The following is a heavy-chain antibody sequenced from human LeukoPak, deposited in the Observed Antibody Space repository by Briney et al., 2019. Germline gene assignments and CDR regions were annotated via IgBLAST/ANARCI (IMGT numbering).Heavy chain of an antibody. J-gene: IGHJ4*02. CDR1: GFTFSSYA. Sequence: GGSLRLSCAASGFTFSSYAMTWVRQAPGKGLEWVANIKEDGTEKYYQDSVKGRFTISRDNAKNSLYLQMNSLRAEDTAVYYCAREVVLSTSAWFEYWGQGTLVTVSS. CDR2: IKEDGTEK. CDR3: AREVVLSTSAWFEY. V-gene: IGHV3-7*01. D-gene: IGHD3-22*01.